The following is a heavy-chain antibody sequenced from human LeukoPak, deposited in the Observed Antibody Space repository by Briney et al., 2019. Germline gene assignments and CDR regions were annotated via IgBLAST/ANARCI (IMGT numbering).Heavy chain of an antibody. V-gene: IGHV1-46*01. D-gene: IGHD6-13*01. CDR2: INPSGGST. J-gene: IGHJ4*02. Sequence: ASVKVSCKASGYTFTSYYMHWVRQAPGHGLEWMGIINPSGGSTSYAQKFQGRVTMTEDTSTDTAYMELSSLRSEDTAVYYCAREAGIAAADYWGQGTLVTVSS. CDR3: AREAGIAAADY. CDR1: GYTFTSYY.